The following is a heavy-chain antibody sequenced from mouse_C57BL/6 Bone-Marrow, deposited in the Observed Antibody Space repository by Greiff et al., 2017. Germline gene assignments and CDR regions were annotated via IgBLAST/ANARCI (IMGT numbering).Heavy chain of an antibody. Sequence: VKLQESGAELVRPGASVKLSCKASGYTFTDYYINWVKQRPGQGLEWIARIYPGSGNTYYNEKFKGKATLTAEKSSSTAYMQLSSLTSEDSAVYFCANDYWGQGTTLTVSS. V-gene: IGHV1-76*01. J-gene: IGHJ2*01. CDR3: ANDY. CDR2: IYPGSGNT. CDR1: GYTFTDYY.